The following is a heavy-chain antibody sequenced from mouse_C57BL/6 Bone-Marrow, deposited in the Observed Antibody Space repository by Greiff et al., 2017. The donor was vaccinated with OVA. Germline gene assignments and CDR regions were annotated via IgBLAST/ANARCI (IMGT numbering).Heavy chain of an antibody. D-gene: IGHD2-1*01. CDR2: FHPYNDDT. CDR1: GYTFTTYP. Sequence: VKLMESGAELVKPGASVKMSCKASGYTFTTYPIEWMKQNHGKSLEWIGNFHPYNDDTKYNEKFKGKATLTVEKSSSTVYLELSRLTSDDSAVYYCARRGNYERYYAMDYWGQGTSVTVSS. CDR3: ARRGNYERYYAMDY. V-gene: IGHV1-47*01. J-gene: IGHJ4*01.